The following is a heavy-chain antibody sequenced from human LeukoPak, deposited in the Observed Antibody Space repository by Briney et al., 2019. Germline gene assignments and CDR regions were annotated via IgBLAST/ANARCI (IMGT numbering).Heavy chain of an antibody. J-gene: IGHJ6*03. CDR2: ISAYNGNT. Sequence: ASVKVSCKASGYTFTSYGISWVRQAPGQGLEWMGWISAYNGNTNYAQKLQGRVTMTTDTSTSTAYMELRSLRSDDTAVYYCARVSFMVRGVMSYYYYYMDVWGKGTTVTISS. CDR3: ARVSFMVRGVMSYYYYYMDV. D-gene: IGHD3-10*01. V-gene: IGHV1-18*01. CDR1: GYTFTSYG.